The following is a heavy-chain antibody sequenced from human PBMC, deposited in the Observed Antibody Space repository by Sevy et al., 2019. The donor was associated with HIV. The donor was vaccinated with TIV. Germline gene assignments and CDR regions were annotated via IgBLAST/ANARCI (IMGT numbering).Heavy chain of an antibody. D-gene: IGHD3-22*01. Sequence: GGSLRLSCAASGFTFSSYSMNWVRQAPGKGLEWVSSISSSSSYIYYADSVKGRCTISRDNAKNSLYLQMNSLKAEDTAVDYCARELRSYHRSVDSSGYLTPPDAFDIWGQGTMVTVSS. CDR2: ISSSSSYI. CDR3: ARELRSYHRSVDSSGYLTPPDAFDI. J-gene: IGHJ3*02. CDR1: GFTFSSYS. V-gene: IGHV3-21*01.